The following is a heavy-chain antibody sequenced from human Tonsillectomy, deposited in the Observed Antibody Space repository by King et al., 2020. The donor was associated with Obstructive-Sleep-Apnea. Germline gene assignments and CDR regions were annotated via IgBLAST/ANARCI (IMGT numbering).Heavy chain of an antibody. V-gene: IGHV3-30-3*01. CDR1: GFLFSSYA. Sequence: VQLVESGGGVVQPGRSLRLSCAASGFLFSSYAMHWVRQAPGEGLEGVAVISYDGSNKYSADSVKGRFTISRDNSKNTLYLQMNSLRAEDTAVYYCARHRRYFDYWGQGTLVTVSS. CDR2: ISYDGSNK. CDR3: ARHRRYFDY. J-gene: IGHJ4*02.